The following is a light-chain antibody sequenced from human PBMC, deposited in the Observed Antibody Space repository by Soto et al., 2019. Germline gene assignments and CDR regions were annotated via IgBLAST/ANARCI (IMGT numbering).Light chain of an antibody. CDR2: GAS. J-gene: IGKJ1*01. V-gene: IGKV3-20*01. Sequence: EIVLTQSPGTLSLSPGERATLSCRASQTVSISYLAWYQQKPGQAPRLLIYGASSRATDIPDRFSGSGSGTDFTLTISRLEPEDVAVYYCQQYCSSPRTFGQGTKVEIK. CDR3: QQYCSSPRT. CDR1: QTVSISY.